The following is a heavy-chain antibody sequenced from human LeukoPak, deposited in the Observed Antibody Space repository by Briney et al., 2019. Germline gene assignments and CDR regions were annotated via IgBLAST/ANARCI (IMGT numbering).Heavy chain of an antibody. CDR2: INPNSGGT. CDR3: ASQYDFWSGYQFDY. J-gene: IGHJ4*02. V-gene: IGHV1-2*02. D-gene: IGHD3-3*01. CDR1: GYTFTGYY. Sequence: ASVKVSCKASGYTFTGYYMHWVRQAPGQGLEWMGWINPNSGGTNYAQKFQGRVTMTRDTSISTAYMELSSLRSEDTAVYYCASQYDFWSGYQFDYWGQGTLVTVSS.